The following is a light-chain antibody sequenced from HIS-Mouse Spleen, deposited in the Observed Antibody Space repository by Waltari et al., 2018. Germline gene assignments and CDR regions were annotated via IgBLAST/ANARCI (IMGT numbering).Light chain of an antibody. V-gene: IGLV3-10*03. CDR1: ALPKKY. CDR3: YSTDSSGNHRV. Sequence: SYELTQPPSVSVSPGQTARITCSGGALPKKYAYWYQQKSGQAPVLVIYEDSKRPSGIPERFSGSSSGTMATLTISGAQVEDEDDYYCYSTDSSGNHRVFGGGTKLTVL. CDR2: EDS. J-gene: IGLJ2*01.